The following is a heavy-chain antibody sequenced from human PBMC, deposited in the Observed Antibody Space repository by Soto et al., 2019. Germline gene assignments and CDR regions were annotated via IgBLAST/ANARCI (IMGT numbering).Heavy chain of an antibody. J-gene: IGHJ4*02. CDR3: TREHVVTIFRRGQRGSFDN. D-gene: IGHD3-9*01. CDR2: ITSGSDYI. CDR1: GFTFSSYT. V-gene: IGHV3-21*01. Sequence: GGSLRLSCAASGFTFSSYTMNWVRQAPGKGLEWVAFITSGSDYIYYADSVKGRFTISRDNANNSLFLQMSSLRAEDTAVYYCTREHVVTIFRRGQRGSFDNWSQGTLVTVSS.